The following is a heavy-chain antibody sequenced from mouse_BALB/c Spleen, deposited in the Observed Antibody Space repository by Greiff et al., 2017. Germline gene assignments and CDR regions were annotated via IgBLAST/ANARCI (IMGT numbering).Heavy chain of an antibody. D-gene: IGHD2-4*01. J-gene: IGHJ4*01. Sequence: EVKRVESGPGLVKPSQSLSLTCTVTGYSITSDYAWNWIRQLPGTKLEWMGSISYSGSTSYNPSLNIRISITRDTSKNQFFLHLNSVTTEDTATYYCAKYDYDLYYYAMDYWGHGPSVTVSS. CDR1: GYSITSDYA. CDR3: AKYDYDLYYYAMDY. V-gene: IGHV3-2*02. CDR2: ISYSGST.